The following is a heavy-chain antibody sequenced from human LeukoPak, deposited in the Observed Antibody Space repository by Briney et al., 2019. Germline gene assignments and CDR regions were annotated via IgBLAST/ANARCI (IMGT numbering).Heavy chain of an antibody. V-gene: IGHV3-64*01. CDR1: GFSFSNYV. J-gene: IGHJ3*02. CDR3: ARDRDGGFAFDI. Sequence: GGSLRLSCTASGFSFSNYVMHWVRYARGNCLPYFSAIMPNGETRGYANSMMGRFTISRDNSKNTLYLQMGSLRAEDMAIYYCARDRDGGFAFDIWGQGTLVTVSS. D-gene: IGHD2-15*01. CDR2: IMPNGETR.